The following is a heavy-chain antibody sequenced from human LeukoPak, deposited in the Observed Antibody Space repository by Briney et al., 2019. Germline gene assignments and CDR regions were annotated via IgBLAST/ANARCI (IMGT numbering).Heavy chain of an antibody. Sequence: PSETLSLTCTVSGGSISSGGYYWSWIRQHPGKGLEWIGYIYYSGSTYYNPSLKSRVTISVDTSKNQFSLKLSSVTAADTAVYYCARDLVVKGYSMDVWGQGTTVTVSS. V-gene: IGHV4-31*03. CDR3: ARDLVVKGYSMDV. J-gene: IGHJ6*01. CDR1: GGSISSGGYY. CDR2: IYYSGST. D-gene: IGHD2-21*01.